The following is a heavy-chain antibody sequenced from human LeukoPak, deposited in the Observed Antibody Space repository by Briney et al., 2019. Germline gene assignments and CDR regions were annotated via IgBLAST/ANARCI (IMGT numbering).Heavy chain of an antibody. J-gene: IGHJ4*02. Sequence: GGSLRLSCAASGFTFSSYAMSWVRQAPGKGLEWVSAISGSGGSTYYADSVKGRFTISRDNSKNTLYLQMNSLRAEDTAVYYCAHPHGYSSSWYYFDYWGQGTLVTVSS. CDR3: AHPHGYSSSWYYFDY. CDR1: GFTFSSYA. V-gene: IGHV3-23*01. D-gene: IGHD6-13*01. CDR2: ISGSGGST.